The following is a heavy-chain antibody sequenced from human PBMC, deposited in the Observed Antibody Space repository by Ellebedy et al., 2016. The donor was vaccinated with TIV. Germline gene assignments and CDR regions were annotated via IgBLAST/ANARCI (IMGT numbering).Heavy chain of an antibody. Sequence: AASVKVSCKTSGYTFTTYDIKWVRQATGQGLEWMGWMNPNNGETGYARKFQGRVTMTRDTSIGTAYMGLSGLTSDDTAVYYCARVTANNWFDLWGQGTLVTVSS. V-gene: IGHV1-8*01. CDR2: MNPNNGET. CDR1: GYTFTTYD. J-gene: IGHJ5*02. CDR3: ARVTANNWFDL. D-gene: IGHD3-16*01.